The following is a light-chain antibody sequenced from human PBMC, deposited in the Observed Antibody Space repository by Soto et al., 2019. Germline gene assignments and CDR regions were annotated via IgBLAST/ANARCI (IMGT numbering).Light chain of an antibody. CDR2: EVS. CDR3: CSYAGTPYV. CDR1: SSDVGSYNL. V-gene: IGLV2-23*02. Sequence: QSVLTQPASVSGSPGQSITISCTGTSSDVGSYNLVSWYQQHPGKAPKLMIYEVSKRPSGVSNRFSGSKSVNTASLTISGLQAEDEADYYCCSYAGTPYVFGTGTKVTVL. J-gene: IGLJ1*01.